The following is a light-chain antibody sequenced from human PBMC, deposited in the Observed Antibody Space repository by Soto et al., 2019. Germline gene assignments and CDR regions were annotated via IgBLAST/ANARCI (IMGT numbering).Light chain of an antibody. CDR3: SSYAGSSNV. J-gene: IGLJ1*01. V-gene: IGLV2-8*01. CDR2: EVN. Sequence: QSALTQPLSASGSPGQSVAISCTGTSSDVGGYNYVSWYQQHPGKAPKLMIYEVNKRPSGVPDRFSGSKSGNTASLTVSGLQAEDEADYYCSSYAGSSNVFGTWTKLTVL. CDR1: SSDVGGYNY.